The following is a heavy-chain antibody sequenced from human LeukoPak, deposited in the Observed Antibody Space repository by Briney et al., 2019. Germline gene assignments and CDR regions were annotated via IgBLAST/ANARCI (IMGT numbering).Heavy chain of an antibody. V-gene: IGHV3-48*03. CDR1: GFTFSSYE. CDR2: ISRSGTTI. CDR3: ARGVAHAFDI. D-gene: IGHD5-12*01. J-gene: IGHJ3*02. Sequence: GGSLRLSCAASGFTFSSYEMNWVRQAPGRGLEWVSFISRSGTTIYYADSVKGRFTISRDNAKNTLYLQMNSLRAEDTAVYYCARGVAHAFDIWGQGTMVTVSS.